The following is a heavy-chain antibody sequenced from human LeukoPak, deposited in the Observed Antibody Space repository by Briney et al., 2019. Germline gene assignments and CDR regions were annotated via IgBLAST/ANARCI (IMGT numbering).Heavy chain of an antibody. D-gene: IGHD3-16*01. CDR2: INSDGSST. CDR1: GFTFSSYW. J-gene: IGHJ4*02. Sequence: GGSLRLSCAASGFTFSSYWMHWVRQAPGQGLVWVSRINSDGSSTSYADSVKGRFTISRDNAKNTLYLQMNSLRAEDTAVYYCARDHKFFSFMDYWGQGTLVTVSS. V-gene: IGHV3-74*01. CDR3: ARDHKFFSFMDY.